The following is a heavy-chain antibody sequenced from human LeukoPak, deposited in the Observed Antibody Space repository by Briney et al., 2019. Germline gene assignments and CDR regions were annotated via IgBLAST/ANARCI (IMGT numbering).Heavy chain of an antibody. CDR1: GGSFSGYY. CDR2: INHSGST. D-gene: IGHD3-10*01. J-gene: IGHJ5*02. Sequence: PSETLSLTCAVYGGSFSGYYWSWIRQPPGKGLEWIGEINHSGSTNYNPSLKSRVTISVDTSKNQFSLKLSSVTAADTAVYYCARHWYVRGVSLAYNWFDPWGQGTLVTVSS. CDR3: ARHWYVRGVSLAYNWFDP. V-gene: IGHV4-34*01.